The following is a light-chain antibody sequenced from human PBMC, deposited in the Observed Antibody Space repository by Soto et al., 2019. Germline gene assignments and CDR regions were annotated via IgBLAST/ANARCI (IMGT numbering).Light chain of an antibody. J-gene: IGLJ3*02. V-gene: IGLV2-14*01. CDR2: EVT. CDR1: SSDVGSYNH. CDR3: TSYTVRKSWG. Sequence: QSALTQPASVTGSPGQSITISCTGTSSDVGSYNHVSWYQQYPGTAPRLIIYEVTNRPSGVSDRFSGSKSGSTASLTISGLQPEDDADYYCTSYTVRKSWGFGGGTKLTVL.